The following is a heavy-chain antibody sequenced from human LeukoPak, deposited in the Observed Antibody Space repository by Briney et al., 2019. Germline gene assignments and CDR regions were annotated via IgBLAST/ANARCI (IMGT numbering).Heavy chain of an antibody. V-gene: IGHV3-23*01. Sequence: QTGGSLRLSCAASGFTFSSYAMSWVRQAPGKGLEWVSAISGSGGSTYYADSVKGRFTISRDNSKNTLYLQMNSLRAEDTAVYYCARDPPCIGGSCYEYYFDYWGQGTLVTVSS. J-gene: IGHJ4*02. CDR2: ISGSGGST. CDR1: GFTFSSYA. CDR3: ARDPPCIGGSCYEYYFDY. D-gene: IGHD2-15*01.